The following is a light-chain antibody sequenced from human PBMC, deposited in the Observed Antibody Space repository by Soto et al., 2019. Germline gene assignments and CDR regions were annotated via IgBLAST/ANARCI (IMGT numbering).Light chain of an antibody. J-gene: IGKJ3*01. CDR3: LQQNTYPLT. Sequence: DTQMTQSPSAMSASVGDRVTITCRASQGISISLAWFQQRPGKVPKRLIYSTSSLQSGVPSRFSGSGSGTEFTLTISSLQPEDFATYYCLQQNTYPLTFGPGTKVDIK. CDR2: STS. V-gene: IGKV1-17*03. CDR1: QGISIS.